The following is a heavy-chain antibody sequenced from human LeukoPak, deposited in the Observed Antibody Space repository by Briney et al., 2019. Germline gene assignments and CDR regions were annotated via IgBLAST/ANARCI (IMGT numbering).Heavy chain of an antibody. CDR1: GGSISSGDCY. V-gene: IGHV4-30-4*01. CDR2: IYYSGST. CDR3: ARECRDYVWGSYTYFDY. D-gene: IGHD3-16*01. Sequence: SETLSLTCTVSGGSISSGDCYWSWIRQPPGKGLEWIGYIYYSGSTYYNPSLKSRVTISVDTSKNQFSLKLSSVTAADTAVYYCARECRDYVWGSYTYFDYWGQGTLVTVSS. J-gene: IGHJ4*02.